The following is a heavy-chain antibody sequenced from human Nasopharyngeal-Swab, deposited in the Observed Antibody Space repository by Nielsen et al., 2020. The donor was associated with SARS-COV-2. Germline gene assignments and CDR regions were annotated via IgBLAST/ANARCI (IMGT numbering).Heavy chain of an antibody. CDR2: IGAYNGNT. V-gene: IGHV1-18*01. D-gene: IGHD3-3*01. Sequence: WVRQAPGQGLEWMGWIGAYNGNTNYAQKFQDRVTMTTDTSTSIVYMELRSLRSDDTAVYYCARHGVAEDYWGQGTLVTVSS. CDR3: ARHGVAEDY. J-gene: IGHJ4*02.